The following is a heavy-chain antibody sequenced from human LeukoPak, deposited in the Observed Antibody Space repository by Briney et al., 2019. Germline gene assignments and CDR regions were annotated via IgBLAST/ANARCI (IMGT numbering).Heavy chain of an antibody. CDR3: ARAQRALDY. Sequence: GGSLRLSCAASGFTITTYAVNWVRQAPGKGLEWVSGIGGGGTEYYAGSVKGRFIISSDSSQNLVHLQMNSLTVEDTAVYCARAQRALDYWGQGTLVTVSS. CDR1: GFTITTYA. J-gene: IGHJ4*02. CDR2: IGGGGTE. V-gene: IGHV3-23*01. D-gene: IGHD1-1*01.